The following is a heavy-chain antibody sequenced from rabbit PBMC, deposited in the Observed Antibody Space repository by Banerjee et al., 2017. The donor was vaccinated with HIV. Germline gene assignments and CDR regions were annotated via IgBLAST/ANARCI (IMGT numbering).Heavy chain of an antibody. CDR1: GFSFSSSYY. J-gene: IGHJ4*01. Sequence: QSLEESGGGLVQPEGSLTLTCTASGFSFSSSYYMCWVRQAPGKGLELIGCIDTSSGSTYYASWAKGRFTISKTSSTTVTLQMTSLTAADTATFFCASHAGDIHAMDLWGPGTLVTVS. CDR2: IDTSSGST. D-gene: IGHD4-2*01. V-gene: IGHV1S40*01. CDR3: ASHAGDIHAMDL.